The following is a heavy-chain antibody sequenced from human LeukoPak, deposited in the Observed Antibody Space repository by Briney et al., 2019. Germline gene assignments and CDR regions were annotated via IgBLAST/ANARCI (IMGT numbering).Heavy chain of an antibody. CDR2: ISSSRSYI. Sequence: GGSLRLSCAASGFTFSSYMMNWVRQAPGKGLEWISSISSSRSYIYNADSVKGRFTISRDNSKNTLYLQMNSLRAEDTAFYYCARFQATHSTVPPPFDYWGQGTLVTVSS. CDR1: GFTFSSYM. V-gene: IGHV3-21*04. D-gene: IGHD4-17*01. CDR3: ARFQATHSTVPPPFDY. J-gene: IGHJ4*02.